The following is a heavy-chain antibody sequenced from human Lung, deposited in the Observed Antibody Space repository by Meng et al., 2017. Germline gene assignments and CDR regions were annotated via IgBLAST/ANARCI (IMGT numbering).Heavy chain of an antibody. CDR2: INHSGST. Sequence: QVQLQHWGAGLLKPSETLSLTCVVSGGSFSDYYWSSIRQPPGKGLEWIGEINHSGSTNYNPSLESRATISVDTSQNNLSLKLSSVTAADSAVYYCARGPTTMAHDFDYWGQGTLVTVSS. CDR3: ARGPTTMAHDFDY. V-gene: IGHV4-34*01. CDR1: GGSFSDYY. D-gene: IGHD4-11*01. J-gene: IGHJ4*02.